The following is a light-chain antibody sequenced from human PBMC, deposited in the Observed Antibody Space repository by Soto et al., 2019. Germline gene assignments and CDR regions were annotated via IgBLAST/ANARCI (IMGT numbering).Light chain of an antibody. V-gene: IGLV2-14*01. CDR1: SSDIGDYNY. J-gene: IGLJ1*01. Sequence: QSALTQPASVSGSPGQSITISSTGTSSDIGDYNYVSWYQQHPGKAPKLMIYEDSNRPSGISNRFSGSKSGNTASLTISGLQAEDEADYYCSSYTSSSTYVFGTGTKVTVL. CDR3: SSYTSSSTYV. CDR2: EDS.